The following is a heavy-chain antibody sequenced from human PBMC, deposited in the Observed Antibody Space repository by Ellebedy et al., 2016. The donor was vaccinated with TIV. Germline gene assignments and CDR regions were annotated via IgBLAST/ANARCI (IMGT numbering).Heavy chain of an antibody. J-gene: IGHJ6*02. Sequence: ASVKVSCKASGGTFSSYAISWVRQAPGQGLEWMGIINPSGGSTSYAQKFQGRVTMTRDTSTSTVYMELSSMRSEDTAVYYCASYGSGSLYGMDVWGQGTTVTVSS. CDR3: ASYGSGSLYGMDV. CDR1: GGTFSSYA. D-gene: IGHD3-10*01. V-gene: IGHV1-46*01. CDR2: INPSGGST.